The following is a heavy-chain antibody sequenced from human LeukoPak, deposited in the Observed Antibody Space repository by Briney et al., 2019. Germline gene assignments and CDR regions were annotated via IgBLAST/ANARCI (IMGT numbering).Heavy chain of an antibody. D-gene: IGHD1-1*01. Sequence: SETLSLTCTVSGGSISSSSYYWGWIRQPPGKGLEWIGYIYSSGSTNYNPSLKSRVTMSVDTSKNQLSLKVSSVTAADTAVYFCARRAYSAAYWKHFDYWGQGTLVTVSS. J-gene: IGHJ4*02. CDR2: IYSSGST. CDR3: ARRAYSAAYWKHFDY. CDR1: GGSISSSSYY. V-gene: IGHV4-61*05.